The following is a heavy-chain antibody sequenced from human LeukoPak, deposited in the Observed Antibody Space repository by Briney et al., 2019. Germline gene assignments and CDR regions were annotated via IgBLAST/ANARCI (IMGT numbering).Heavy chain of an antibody. CDR2: IDHNGNVN. CDR3: ARGGGLDV. Sequence: GGSLRLSCAASGFTFSNAWMNWARQAPGKGLEWVASIDHNGNVNYYVDSVKGRFTISRDNAKNSLYLQMSNLRAEDTAVYFCARGGGLDVWGQGATVTVSS. D-gene: IGHD3-16*01. CDR1: GFTFSNAW. J-gene: IGHJ6*02. V-gene: IGHV3-7*03.